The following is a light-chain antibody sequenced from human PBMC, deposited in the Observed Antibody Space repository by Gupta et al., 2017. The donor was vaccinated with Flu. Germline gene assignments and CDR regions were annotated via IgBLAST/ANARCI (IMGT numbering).Light chain of an antibody. J-gene: IGLJ2*01. CDR3: GTWDSNLLAAV. CDR1: HPNIGNNF. Sequence: QSVLTQPPSVSAAPGQAGTIPCSGTHPNIGNNFVPWYQQLPGTAPKLLIFDNTRRPSGIPGRFSASKSGTSATLGITGLQTGDEGDYYCGTWDSNLLAAVFGGGTKLTVL. CDR2: DNT. V-gene: IGLV1-51*01.